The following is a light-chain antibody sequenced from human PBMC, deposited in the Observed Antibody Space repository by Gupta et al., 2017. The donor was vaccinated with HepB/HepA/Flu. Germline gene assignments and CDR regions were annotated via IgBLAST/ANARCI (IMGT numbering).Light chain of an antibody. V-gene: IGKV1-39*01. CDR1: QGVSSY. CDR2: AAS. CDR3: QQSVSSPWT. J-gene: IGKJ1*01. Sequence: DIQMTQSPSSLSASVGDRVTITCRASQGVSSYLNWYQHRPGKAPKLLMSAASSLQSGVPSRFSGSGSGTDFTLTISRLQPEDFATYFCQQSVSSPWTFGQGTKVEIK.